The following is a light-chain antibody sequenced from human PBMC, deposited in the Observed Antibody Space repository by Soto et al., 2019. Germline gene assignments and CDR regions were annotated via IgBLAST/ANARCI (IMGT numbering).Light chain of an antibody. CDR3: QQFDDVPYS. V-gene: IGKV1-33*01. J-gene: IGKJ2*03. CDR1: QDITNF. CDR2: DAS. Sequence: DIQMTQSPSSLSASVGDRVTITCQASQDITNFLNWYQQKPGKAPKLLIYDASSLQTGVPSRFSGSGSGTDFSFTISSLQPEDIATYYCQQFDDVPYSFGQGTKVAIK.